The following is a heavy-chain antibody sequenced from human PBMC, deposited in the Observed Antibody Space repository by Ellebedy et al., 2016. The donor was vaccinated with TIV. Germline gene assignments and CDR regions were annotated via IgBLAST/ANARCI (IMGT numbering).Heavy chain of an antibody. Sequence: SVKVSXXASGGTFSSYAISWVRQAPGQGLEWMGGIIPIFGTANYAQKFQGRVTITADESTSTAYMELSSLRSEDTAVYYCARKYCSSTSCYGKVNYYYYYGMDVWGQGTTVTVSS. CDR3: ARKYCSSTSCYGKVNYYYYYGMDV. CDR1: GGTFSSYA. D-gene: IGHD2-2*01. CDR2: IIPIFGTA. V-gene: IGHV1-69*13. J-gene: IGHJ6*02.